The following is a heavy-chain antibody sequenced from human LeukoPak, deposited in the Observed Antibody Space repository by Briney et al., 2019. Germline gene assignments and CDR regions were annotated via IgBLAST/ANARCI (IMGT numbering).Heavy chain of an antibody. CDR1: GFTFSSYT. J-gene: IGHJ6*03. CDR2: IGTSSTTI. V-gene: IGHV3-48*01. Sequence: GSLRLSCAASGFTFSSYTMNWVRQPPGKGLEWVSNIGTSSTTIYYADSVKGRFTISRDNAKNSLYLQMNSLRADDTAVYYCARFAAGGSYYYYMDVWGKGTTVTVSS. CDR3: ARFAAGGSYYYYMDV. D-gene: IGHD6-25*01.